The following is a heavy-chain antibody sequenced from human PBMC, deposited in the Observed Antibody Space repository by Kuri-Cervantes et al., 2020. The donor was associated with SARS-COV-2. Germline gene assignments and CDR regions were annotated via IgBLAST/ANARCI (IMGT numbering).Heavy chain of an antibody. CDR2: IYTSGST. D-gene: IGHD6-6*01. V-gene: IGHV4-4*07. Sequence: SETLSLTCTVSGGPISSYYWSWIRQPAGKGLEWIGRIYTSGSTNYNPSLKSRVTMSVDTSKNQFSLKLSSVTAADTAVYYCARGASIAARYYFDYWGQGTLVPSPQ. J-gene: IGHJ4*02. CDR1: GGPISSYY. CDR3: ARGASIAARYYFDY.